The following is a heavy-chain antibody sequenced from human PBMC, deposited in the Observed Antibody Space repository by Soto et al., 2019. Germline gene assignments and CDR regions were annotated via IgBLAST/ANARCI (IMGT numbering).Heavy chain of an antibody. V-gene: IGHV1-2*04. CDR2: INPKSGGT. Sequence: WASVKVSCKASGYSFTDYHIHWVRQAPGQGLEWLGRINPKSGGTSTAQKFQGWVTMTTDTSISTASMELTRLTSDDTAIYYCARGDSTDCSNGVCSFFYNLDMDVWGQGTTVTVSS. D-gene: IGHD2-8*01. CDR3: ARGDSTDCSNGVCSFFYNLDMDV. J-gene: IGHJ6*02. CDR1: GYSFTDYH.